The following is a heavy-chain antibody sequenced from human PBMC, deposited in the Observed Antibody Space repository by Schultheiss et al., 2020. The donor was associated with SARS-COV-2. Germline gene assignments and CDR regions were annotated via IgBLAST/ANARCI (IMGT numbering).Heavy chain of an antibody. CDR2: ISYDGSNK. J-gene: IGHJ4*02. CDR1: GFTFSSYA. Sequence: GGSLRLSCAASGFTFSSYAMHWVRQAPGKGLEWVAVISYDGSNKYYADSVKGRFTISRDNSKNTLYLQMNSLRAEDTAVYYCARGLTPSSVDDWGQGTLVTVSS. D-gene: IGHD1-14*01. CDR3: ARGLTPSSVDD. V-gene: IGHV3-30*04.